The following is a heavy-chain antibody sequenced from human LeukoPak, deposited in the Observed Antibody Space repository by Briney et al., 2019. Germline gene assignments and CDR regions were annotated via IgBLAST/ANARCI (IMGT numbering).Heavy chain of an antibody. CDR1: GGSISSSNW. J-gene: IGHJ5*02. CDR2: IYHSGST. V-gene: IGHV4-4*02. Sequence: SETQSLTCAVSGGSISSSNWWSWVRQPPGKGLEWIGEIYHSGSTNYNPSLKSRVTISVDKSKNQFSLKLSSVTAADTAVYYCARDHLYCSSTSCYLRRFDPWGQGTLVTVSS. CDR3: ARDHLYCSSTSCYLRRFDP. D-gene: IGHD2-2*01.